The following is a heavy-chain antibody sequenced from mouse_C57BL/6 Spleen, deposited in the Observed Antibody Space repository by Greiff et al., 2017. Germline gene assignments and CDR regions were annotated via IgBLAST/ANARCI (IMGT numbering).Heavy chain of an antibody. J-gene: IGHJ1*03. V-gene: IGHV5-17*01. Sequence: DVMLVESGGGLVKPGGSLKLSCAASGFTFSDYGMHWVRQAPEKGLEWVAYISSGSSTIYYADTVKGRFTISRDNAKNTLFLQMTSLRSEDTAMYYCARALLTSWYFDVWGTGTTVTVSS. CDR1: GFTFSDYG. D-gene: IGHD1-3*01. CDR2: ISSGSSTI. CDR3: ARALLTSWYFDV.